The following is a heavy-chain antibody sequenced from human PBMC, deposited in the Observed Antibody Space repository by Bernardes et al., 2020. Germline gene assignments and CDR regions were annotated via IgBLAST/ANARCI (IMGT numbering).Heavy chain of an antibody. D-gene: IGHD3-10*01. CDR3: TRVYNYYSGSQRDFDY. Sequence: GGSLRLSCAASGFTFSSNWMHWVRQAPGKGLVWVSRINSDGSMTNYADSVKGRFTISRDNAKNTLYLQMNSLRDEDTALYYCTRVYNYYSGSQRDFDYWGQGTLVTVSS. CDR1: GFTFSSNW. J-gene: IGHJ4*02. V-gene: IGHV3-74*01. CDR2: INSDGSMT.